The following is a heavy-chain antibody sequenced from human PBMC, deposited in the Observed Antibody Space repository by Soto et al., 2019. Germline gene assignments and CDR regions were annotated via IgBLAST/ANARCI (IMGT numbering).Heavy chain of an antibody. Sequence: GSLRLSCAASGFTFSSYSMNWVRQAPGKGLEWVSSISSSSSYIYYADSVKGRFTISRDNAKNSLYLQMNSLRAEDTAVYYCASGIVVVPGPYGMDVWGQGTTVTVSS. CDR3: ASGIVVVPGPYGMDV. J-gene: IGHJ6*02. CDR2: ISSSSSYI. V-gene: IGHV3-21*01. D-gene: IGHD2-2*01. CDR1: GFTFSSYS.